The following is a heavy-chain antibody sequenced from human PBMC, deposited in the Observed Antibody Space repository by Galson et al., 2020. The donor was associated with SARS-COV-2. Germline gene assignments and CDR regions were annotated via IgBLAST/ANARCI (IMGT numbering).Heavy chain of an antibody. CDR1: GFPFSDYY. D-gene: IGHD6-13*01. J-gene: IGHJ5*02. CDR2: ISSSGSTI. V-gene: IGHV3-11*01. CDR3: ARESHSRSWRDNWFDP. Sequence: NSGGSLRLSCAASGFPFSDYYLSWIRQAPGKGLEWVSYISSSGSTIYYADSVKGRFTISRDNAKNSLYLQMNSLRAEDTAVYYCARESHSRSWRDNWFDPWGQGTLVTVSS.